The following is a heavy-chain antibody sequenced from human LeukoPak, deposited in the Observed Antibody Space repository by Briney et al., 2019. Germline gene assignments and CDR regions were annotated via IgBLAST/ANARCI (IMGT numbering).Heavy chain of an antibody. Sequence: SETLSLTCTVSGGSTGSYYWSWIRQPPGKGLEWIGYIYYSGSTNYNPSLKSRVTISVDTSKNQFSLKLSSVTAADTAVYYCARTDSSSWHTGAFDIWGQGTMVTVSS. D-gene: IGHD6-13*01. CDR1: GGSTGSYY. CDR3: ARTDSSSWHTGAFDI. V-gene: IGHV4-59*01. J-gene: IGHJ3*02. CDR2: IYYSGST.